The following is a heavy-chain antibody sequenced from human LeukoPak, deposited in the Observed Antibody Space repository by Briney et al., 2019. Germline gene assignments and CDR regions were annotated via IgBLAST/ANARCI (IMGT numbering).Heavy chain of an antibody. CDR3: ARDLAGYSYGRPFDY. D-gene: IGHD5-18*01. CDR2: IKQDGSEK. Sequence: GGSLRLSCAASGFTFSSYWMSWVRQAPGKGLEWVANIKQDGSEKYYVDSVKGRFAISRDNAKNSLYLQMNSLRAEDTAVYYCARDLAGYSYGRPFDYWGQGTLVTVS. CDR1: GFTFSSYW. J-gene: IGHJ4*02. V-gene: IGHV3-7*01.